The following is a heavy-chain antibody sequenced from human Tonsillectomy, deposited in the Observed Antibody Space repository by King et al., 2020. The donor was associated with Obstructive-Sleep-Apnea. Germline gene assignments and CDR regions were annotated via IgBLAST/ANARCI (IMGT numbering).Heavy chain of an antibody. CDR3: ARDKPDVLTGRTYSFDY. CDR1: GFTFNTYG. Sequence: VQLVESGGGVVQPGRSLRVSCTASGFTFNTYGIHWVRQAPGKGLDWVAFISYDGSTKYYADSVRGRFTISRDNSKNTLYLQMNSLRAEDTAVYYCARDKPDVLTGRTYSFDYWGQGTLVTVSS. CDR2: ISYDGSTK. V-gene: IGHV3-30-3*01. J-gene: IGHJ4*02. D-gene: IGHD3-9*01.